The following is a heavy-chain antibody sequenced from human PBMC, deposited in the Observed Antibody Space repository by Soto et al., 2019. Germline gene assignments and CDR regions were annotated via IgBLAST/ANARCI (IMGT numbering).Heavy chain of an antibody. CDR1: GFTFTSSA. D-gene: IGHD3-10*01. CDR3: VLWFGELYGY. CDR2: IVVGSGST. V-gene: IGHV1-58*01. Sequence: ASVKVSCKASGFTFTSSAVQWVRQARGQRLEWIGWIVVGSGSTSYAQKFQGRVTMTRDTSTSTVYMELSSLRSEDTAVYYCVLWFGELYGYWGQGTLVTVSS. J-gene: IGHJ4*02.